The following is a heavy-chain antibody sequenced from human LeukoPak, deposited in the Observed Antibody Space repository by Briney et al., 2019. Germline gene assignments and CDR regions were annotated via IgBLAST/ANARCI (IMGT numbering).Heavy chain of an antibody. CDR2: IYPGDSDT. CDR3: ARPDYYDSSGYGSYFQH. D-gene: IGHD3-22*01. V-gene: IGHV5-51*01. J-gene: IGHJ1*01. Sequence: GESLKISCKGSGYSFTSYWIGWVRQMPGKGLEWMGIIYPGDSDTSYSPSFQGQVTISADKSISTAYLQWSSLKASDTAMYYCARPDYYDSSGYGSYFQHWGQGTLVTVSS. CDR1: GYSFTSYW.